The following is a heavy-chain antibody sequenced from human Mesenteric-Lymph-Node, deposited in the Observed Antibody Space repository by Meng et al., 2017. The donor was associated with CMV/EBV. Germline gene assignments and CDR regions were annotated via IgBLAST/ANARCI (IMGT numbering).Heavy chain of an antibody. CDR2: INPSGGST. CDR1: GYHFTSSC. J-gene: IGHJ4*02. Sequence: CKASGYHFTSSCMHWVRQAPGQGLEWMGIINPSGGSTSYAQKFQGRVTMTRDTSTSTVYMELSSLRSEDTAVYYCASSSHPALSLRYWGQGTLVTVSS. D-gene: IGHD3-16*02. V-gene: IGHV1-46*01. CDR3: ASSSHPALSLRY.